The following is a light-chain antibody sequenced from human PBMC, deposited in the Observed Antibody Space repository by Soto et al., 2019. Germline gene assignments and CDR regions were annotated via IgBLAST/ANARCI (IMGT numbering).Light chain of an antibody. CDR3: MQALQTPIT. CDR1: QSILHSNGNNY. CDR2: LAS. J-gene: IGKJ5*01. V-gene: IGKV2-28*01. Sequence: DIVMTQSPLSLPVTPGEPASISCRSSQSILHSNGNNYLDWYLQKPGQSPQLLLYLASNRASGFSDRFSGSGSGTDFTLKISRVEAEDVGVYYCMQALQTPITFGQGTRLEIK.